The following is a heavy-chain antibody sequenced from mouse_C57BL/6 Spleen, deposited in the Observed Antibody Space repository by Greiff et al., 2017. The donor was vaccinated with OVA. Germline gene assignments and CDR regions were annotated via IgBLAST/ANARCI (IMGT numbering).Heavy chain of an antibody. CDR1: GYTFTSYG. CDR2: IYPRSGNT. V-gene: IGHV1-81*01. Sequence: VHLVESGAELARPGASVKLSCKASGYTFTSYGISWVKQRTGQGLEWIGEIYPRSGNTYYNEKFKGKATLTADKSSSTAYMELRSLTSEDSAVYFCPTGTDYAMDYWGQGTSVTVSS. D-gene: IGHD4-1*01. CDR3: PTGTDYAMDY. J-gene: IGHJ4*01.